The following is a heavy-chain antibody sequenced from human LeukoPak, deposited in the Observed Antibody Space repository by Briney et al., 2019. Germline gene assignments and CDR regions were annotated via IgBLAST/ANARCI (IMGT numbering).Heavy chain of an antibody. CDR1: GYTFTSYY. CDR3: ARDYGDYYFDY. D-gene: IGHD4-17*01. J-gene: IGHJ4*02. Sequence: ASVKVSCKASGYTFTSYYMHWVRQAPGQGLEWMGIINPSGGSTSYAQKLQGRVTMTTDTSTSTAYMELRSLRSDDTAVYYCARDYGDYYFDYWGQGTLVTVSS. CDR2: INPSGGST. V-gene: IGHV1-46*01.